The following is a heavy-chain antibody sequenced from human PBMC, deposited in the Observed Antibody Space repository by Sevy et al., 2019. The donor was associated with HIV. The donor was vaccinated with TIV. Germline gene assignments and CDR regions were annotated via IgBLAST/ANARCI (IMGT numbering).Heavy chain of an antibody. CDR1: GFTFSSYW. V-gene: IGHV3-74*01. CDR2: INSDGSST. J-gene: IGHJ6*02. Sequence: GGSLRLSCAASGFTFSSYWMHWVRQAPGKGLVWVSRINSDGSSTSYADSVKGRFTISRDNAKNTLYLQMNSLRAEDTAVYYCARDQAVTTEREVYYYGMDVWGQGTTVTVSS. D-gene: IGHD4-17*01. CDR3: ARDQAVTTEREVYYYGMDV.